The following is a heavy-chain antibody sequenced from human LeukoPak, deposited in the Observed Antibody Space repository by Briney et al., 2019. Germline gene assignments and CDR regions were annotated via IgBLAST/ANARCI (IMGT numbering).Heavy chain of an antibody. Sequence: KVSCXVSGYTLTELSMHWVRQAPGKGLEWMGGFDPEDGETIYAQKFQGRVTMTEDTSTDTAYMELSSLRSEDTAVYYCATVIRRIQLWFVTSFDIWGQGTMVTVSS. CDR1: GYTLTELS. D-gene: IGHD5-18*01. V-gene: IGHV1-24*01. CDR2: FDPEDGET. J-gene: IGHJ3*02. CDR3: ATVIRRIQLWFVTSFDI.